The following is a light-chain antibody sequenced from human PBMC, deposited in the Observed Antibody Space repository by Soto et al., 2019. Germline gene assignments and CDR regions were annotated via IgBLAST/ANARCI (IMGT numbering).Light chain of an antibody. CDR2: GDN. V-gene: IGLV1-40*01. CDR1: SSDVGAYNF. CDR3: QSYDSSLTTFV. J-gene: IGLJ1*01. Sequence: SVLTQPASVSGSPGQSITFSCTGTSSDVGAYNFVCWYQQLPGTAPRRLIYGDNNRPSGVPDRFSGSKSGTSASLAITGLQPEDEADYYCQSYDSSLTTFVFGTGTKVTVL.